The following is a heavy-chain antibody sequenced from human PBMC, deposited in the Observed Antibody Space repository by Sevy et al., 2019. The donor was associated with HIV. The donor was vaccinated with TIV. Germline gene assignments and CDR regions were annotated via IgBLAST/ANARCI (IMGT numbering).Heavy chain of an antibody. V-gene: IGHV3-23*01. D-gene: IGHD7-27*01. CDR1: GFTFRTFA. J-gene: IGHJ4*02. Sequence: GGSLRLSCAASGFTFRTFAMSWVRQAPGKGLQWVSSISDTGTSTYYADSVEGRFTISRDNSKKKLYLQMNSLRAEDMDLYYCAKYAGDFPHFDYWGQGTLVTVSS. CDR2: ISDTGTST. CDR3: AKYAGDFPHFDY.